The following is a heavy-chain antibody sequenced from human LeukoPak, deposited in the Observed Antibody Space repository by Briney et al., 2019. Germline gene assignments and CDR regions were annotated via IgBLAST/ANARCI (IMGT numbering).Heavy chain of an antibody. Sequence: PSQTLSLTCTVSGDSLTTDDSSWSWIRQFPGKGLGWIGYIHYRGTTNYNPSLKSRLSMSIDMSKDQFSLNLTSVTAADTAIYYCARDGYINDAFDIWGQGIVVTVSS. CDR3: ARDGYINDAFDI. CDR2: IHYRGTT. J-gene: IGHJ3*02. D-gene: IGHD1-1*01. CDR1: GDSLTTDDSS. V-gene: IGHV4-31*03.